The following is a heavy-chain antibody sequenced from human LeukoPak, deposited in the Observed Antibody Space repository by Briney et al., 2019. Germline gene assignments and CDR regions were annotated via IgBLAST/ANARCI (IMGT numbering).Heavy chain of an antibody. V-gene: IGHV3-11*04. CDR1: GFSVTDYY. CDR3: ARDGGVSRNYYGNAVGPWFDP. J-gene: IGHJ5*02. CDR2: ISSSGSTI. D-gene: IGHD1-26*01. Sequence: PGGSLRLSCTASGFSVTDYYMNWIRQAPGKGLEWVAYISSSGSTIYYADSVKGRFTISRDNAKNSLHLQMNSLRVEDTAVYYCARDGGVSRNYYGNAVGPWFDPWGQGTLVTVSS.